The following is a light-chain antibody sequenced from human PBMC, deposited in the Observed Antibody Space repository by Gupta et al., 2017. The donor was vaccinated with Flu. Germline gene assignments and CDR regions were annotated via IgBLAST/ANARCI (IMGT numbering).Light chain of an antibody. CDR3: KQSVKKPHT. CDR1: QSLLAYNGAHY. CDR2: YGS. Sequence: EIVLTQSPPSLPVTPGEPASLSCRSSQSLLAYNGAHYLAWYVQKPGPLPQIRVEYGSSRGSRVPGRVSGSGSGLDFTMKSRRVEDYEVGNYYCKQSVKKPHTFGRGTKVEIK. V-gene: IGKV2-28*01. J-gene: IGKJ2*01.